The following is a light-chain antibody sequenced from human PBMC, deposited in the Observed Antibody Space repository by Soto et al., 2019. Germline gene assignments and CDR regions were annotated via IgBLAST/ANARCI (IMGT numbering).Light chain of an antibody. V-gene: IGLV2-23*02. CDR2: EVT. CDR3: SSYAGSTSVVV. Sequence: QSALTQPASASGSPGQSITISCTGTSSDVGGYNYVSWYQQHPGKAPQVLIYEVTKRPSGVSLRFSGSKSGNTASLTISGLQAEDEAHYYCSSYAGSTSVVVFGGGTQLTVL. J-gene: IGLJ2*01. CDR1: SSDVGGYNY.